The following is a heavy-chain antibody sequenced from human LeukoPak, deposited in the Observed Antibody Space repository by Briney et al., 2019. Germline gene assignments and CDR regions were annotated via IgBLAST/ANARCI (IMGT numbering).Heavy chain of an antibody. V-gene: IGHV3-30-3*01. CDR3: AKDSSDYVWGSYRHYFDY. J-gene: IGHJ4*02. Sequence: GGSLSLSCAASGFTFSSYAMHWLRQAPGKGLEWVAAISYDGSNTYYADSVKGRFTISRDNFKSTLYLQMNSLRPEDTAVYYCAKDSSDYVWGSYRHYFDYWGQGTLVTVSS. CDR2: ISYDGSNT. D-gene: IGHD3-16*02. CDR1: GFTFSSYA.